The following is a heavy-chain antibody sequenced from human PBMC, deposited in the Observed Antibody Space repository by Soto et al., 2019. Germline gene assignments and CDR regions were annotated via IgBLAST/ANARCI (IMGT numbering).Heavy chain of an antibody. CDR1: GGSITNYY. CDR3: ARDDYKDGGKNWFDP. J-gene: IGHJ5*02. D-gene: IGHD3-16*01. V-gene: IGHV4-4*07. Sequence: SETLSLTCTVSGGSITNYYWSWIRQPAGKGLEWIGRIYTKERTNYNLSFRNRVTMSVDTSKNQFSLKLDAVTAADTAVYYCARDDYKDGGKNWFDPWGKGTLVTVS. CDR2: IYTKERT.